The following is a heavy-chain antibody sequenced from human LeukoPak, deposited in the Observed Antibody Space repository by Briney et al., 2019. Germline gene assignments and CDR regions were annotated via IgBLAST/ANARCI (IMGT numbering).Heavy chain of an antibody. J-gene: IGHJ4*02. CDR1: GFTFSSYA. CDR2: IYSGGST. V-gene: IGHV3-53*04. Sequence: GALRLSCAASGFTFSSYAMGWVRQAPGKGLEWVSVIYSGGSTYYADSVKGRFTISRHNSKNTLYLQMNSLRAEDTAVYYCARDIPLYDWGQGTLVTVSS. D-gene: IGHD2-21*01. CDR3: ARDIPLYD.